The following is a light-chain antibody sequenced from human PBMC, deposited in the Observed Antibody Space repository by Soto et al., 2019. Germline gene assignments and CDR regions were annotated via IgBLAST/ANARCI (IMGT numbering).Light chain of an antibody. Sequence: QSSLAQPASVSGSPGRSITISCTGASSDVGNYNYVSRYQQHPGKAPKLIIYDVSNRPSGVSNRFSGSKSGNTASLTISGLQAEDEADYYCSSYTSSTTLYVFGTGTKVTVL. J-gene: IGLJ1*01. CDR3: SSYTSSTTLYV. CDR1: SSDVGNYNY. CDR2: DVS. V-gene: IGLV2-14*03.